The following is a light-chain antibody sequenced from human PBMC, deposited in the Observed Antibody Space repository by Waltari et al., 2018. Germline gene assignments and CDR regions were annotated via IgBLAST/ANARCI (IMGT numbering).Light chain of an antibody. CDR1: SSAVVTYNS. Sequence: QSALTQPASVSGSPGQSITIYCTGTSSAVVTYNSVSWYQDHPGQGPKVIIYDVSDRPSGVSARFSGSKSGNTASLTISGLQAEDEADYYCSSQSSDDVVLFGGGTKVTVL. CDR2: DVS. J-gene: IGLJ3*02. V-gene: IGLV2-14*03. CDR3: SSQSSDDVVL.